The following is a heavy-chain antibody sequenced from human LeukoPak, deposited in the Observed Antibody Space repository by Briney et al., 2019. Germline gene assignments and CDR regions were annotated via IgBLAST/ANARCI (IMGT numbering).Heavy chain of an antibody. CDR3: AKDRNSSGAFDI. D-gene: IGHD6-25*01. V-gene: IGHV3-11*01. CDR2: ISNSGNSI. Sequence: GGSLRLSCAVSGFTFSDHYMSWVRQAPGKGLEWVSYISNSGNSIFYADSVKGRFTISRDNAKNSLYLQMNSLRAEDTAVYYCAKDRNSSGAFDIWGQGTMVTVSS. CDR1: GFTFSDHY. J-gene: IGHJ3*02.